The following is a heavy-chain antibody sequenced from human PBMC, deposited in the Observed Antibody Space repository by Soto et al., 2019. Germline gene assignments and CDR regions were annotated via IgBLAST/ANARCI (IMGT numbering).Heavy chain of an antibody. Sequence: EVQLLESGGGLVQPGGSLRLSCAASGFTFSSYAMSWVRQAPGKGLEWVSAISGSGGSTYYADSVKGRFTISRDNSKNTLYLQMNSLRAEDTAVYYCAKDFHDDVWSGYPNWFDPWGQGTLVTVSS. CDR1: GFTFSSYA. J-gene: IGHJ5*02. CDR2: ISGSGGST. V-gene: IGHV3-23*01. D-gene: IGHD3-3*01. CDR3: AKDFHDDVWSGYPNWFDP.